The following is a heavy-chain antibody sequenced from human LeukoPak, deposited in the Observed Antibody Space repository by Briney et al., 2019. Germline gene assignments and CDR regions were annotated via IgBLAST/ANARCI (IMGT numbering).Heavy chain of an antibody. Sequence: GESLKISCKGSGYSFTSYWIGWVRQMPGKGLEWMGIIYPSDSDTRYSPPFQGQVTISVDKSISTAYLKWSSLKASDTAMYYCARQNYYDSSGYSPLSAFDIWGQGTMVTVSS. J-gene: IGHJ3*02. D-gene: IGHD3-22*01. V-gene: IGHV5-51*01. CDR3: ARQNYYDSSGYSPLSAFDI. CDR1: GYSFTSYW. CDR2: IYPSDSDT.